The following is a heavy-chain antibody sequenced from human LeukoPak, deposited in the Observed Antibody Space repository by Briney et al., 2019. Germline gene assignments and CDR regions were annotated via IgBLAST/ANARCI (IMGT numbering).Heavy chain of an antibody. D-gene: IGHD6-19*01. V-gene: IGHV1-46*01. CDR1: GYTFTNYY. CDR3: ARDRSSSGWLYFDY. J-gene: IGHJ4*02. CDR2: IDPSDGWP. Sequence: ASVKVSCKASGYTFTNYYIHWVRQAPGQGLEWMGMIDPSDGWPTYGQNFQGSVTMTKDTSTSTIYMELSSLRSEDTAVHYCARDRSSSGWLYFDYWGQGTLVSVSS.